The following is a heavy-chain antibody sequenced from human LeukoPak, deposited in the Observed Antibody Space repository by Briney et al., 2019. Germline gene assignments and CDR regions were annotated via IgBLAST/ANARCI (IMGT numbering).Heavy chain of an antibody. CDR2: ISYEGSAK. Sequence: PGGSLRLSCAASGFIFSNYGMNWVRQAPGKGLEWVAVISYEGSAKYYADSGKGRFTISRDNSKNTLDLQMNSLRVEDTAVYYCAKEGSPMVSTTMDVWGQGTTVTVSS. J-gene: IGHJ6*02. D-gene: IGHD5/OR15-5a*01. CDR3: AKEGSPMVSTTMDV. CDR1: GFIFSNYG. V-gene: IGHV3-30*18.